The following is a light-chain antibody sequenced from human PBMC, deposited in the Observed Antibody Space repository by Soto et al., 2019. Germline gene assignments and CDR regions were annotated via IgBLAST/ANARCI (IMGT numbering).Light chain of an antibody. CDR3: KEYNNWPRS. CDR2: GAS. CDR1: QSVSSS. J-gene: IGKJ2*03. Sequence: EIVMTQSPVTLSVSPGERATLSCKASQSVSSSLAWFQQKPGQAPRLLIYGASPGATGIPARFSGSGSRTEFNLTISSMQSEDFAVYYCKEYNNWPRSFGQGTKLEMK. V-gene: IGKV3-15*01.